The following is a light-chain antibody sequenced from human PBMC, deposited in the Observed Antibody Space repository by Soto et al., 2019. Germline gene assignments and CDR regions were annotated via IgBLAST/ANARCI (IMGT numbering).Light chain of an antibody. CDR2: GAS. J-gene: IGKJ2*01. CDR1: QSVSRSY. Sequence: DIVLTQSPGTLSLSPGERATLSCRASQSVSRSYLAWYQQKPGQAPRILIYGASSRATGIPDRFSGSGSGTDFTLTISRLEPEDFAEYYCQQYGSSSYTFGLGTKLEIK. V-gene: IGKV3-20*01. CDR3: QQYGSSSYT.